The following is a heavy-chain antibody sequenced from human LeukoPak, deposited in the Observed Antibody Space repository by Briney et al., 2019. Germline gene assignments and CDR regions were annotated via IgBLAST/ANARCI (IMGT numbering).Heavy chain of an antibody. CDR3: ARDTFMITFGGVIVKAHGDAFDI. CDR1: GYTFTSCG. V-gene: IGHV1-18*04. D-gene: IGHD3-16*02. CDR2: ISAYNGNT. Sequence: ASVKVSCKASGYTFTSCGISWVRQAPGQGLEWMGWISAYNGNTNYAQKLQGRVTMTTDTSTSTAYMELRSLRPDDTAVYYCARDTFMITFGGVIVKAHGDAFDIWGQGTMVTVSS. J-gene: IGHJ3*02.